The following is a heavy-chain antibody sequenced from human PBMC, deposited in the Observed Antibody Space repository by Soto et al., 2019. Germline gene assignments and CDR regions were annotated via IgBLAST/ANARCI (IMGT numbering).Heavy chain of an antibody. J-gene: IGHJ3*02. CDR1: GYSFISYW. D-gene: IGHD6-19*01. CDR3: ARKTAGTKLGYAYDI. Sequence: GESLKISCKGSGYSFISYWIGWVRQMPGKGLEWMGIIYPGDSDTRYSPSFQGQVTISADKSISTAYLQWSSLKASDTAMYYCARKTAGTKLGYAYDIWGQGTMDTVSS. CDR2: IYPGDSDT. V-gene: IGHV5-51*01.